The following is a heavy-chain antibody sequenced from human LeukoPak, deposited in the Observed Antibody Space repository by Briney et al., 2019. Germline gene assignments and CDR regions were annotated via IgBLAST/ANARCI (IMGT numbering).Heavy chain of an antibody. CDR2: INPNSGGT. J-gene: IGHJ3*02. D-gene: IGHD3-22*01. CDR3: ARVAYYYDSSGHDAFDI. Sequence: ASVKVSCKASGYTFTGYYMHWVRQAPGQGLEWMGWINPNSGGTNYAQKFQGRVTMSRDTSISTAYVELSRLRSDDTAVYYSARVAYYYDSSGHDAFDIWGQGTMVTVSS. V-gene: IGHV1-2*02. CDR1: GYTFTGYY.